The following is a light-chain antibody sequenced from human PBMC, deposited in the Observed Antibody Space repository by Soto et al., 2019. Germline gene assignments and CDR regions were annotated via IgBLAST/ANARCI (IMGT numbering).Light chain of an antibody. Sequence: EIVLTQSPGTLSLSPGERATLSCRASHSVSSSYLAWYQQKPGQAPRLLIYGASSRATGIPDRFSGSGSGTAFTLTISRLEPEDFAVYYCQQFGNSPYTFGQGTRLEIK. CDR1: HSVSSSY. V-gene: IGKV3-20*01. CDR2: GAS. CDR3: QQFGNSPYT. J-gene: IGKJ2*01.